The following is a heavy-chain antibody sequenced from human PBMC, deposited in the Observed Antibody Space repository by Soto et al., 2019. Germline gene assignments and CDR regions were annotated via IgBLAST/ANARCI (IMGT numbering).Heavy chain of an antibody. V-gene: IGHV1-69*08. CDR3: ARDIYTCSGGSCWPEGIVDNF. CDR2: IIPILGIA. J-gene: IGHJ4*02. D-gene: IGHD2-15*01. Sequence: QVQLVQSGAEVKKPGSSVKVSCKASGGTFSSYTISWVRQAPGQGLEWMGRIIPILGIANYAQKFQGRVTITADKSTSTAYMELSSLRSEDTAVYYCARDIYTCSGGSCWPEGIVDNFWGQGTLVTVSS. CDR1: GGTFSSYT.